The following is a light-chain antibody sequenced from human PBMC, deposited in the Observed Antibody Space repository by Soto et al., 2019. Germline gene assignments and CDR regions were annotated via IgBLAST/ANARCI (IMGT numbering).Light chain of an antibody. V-gene: IGKV3-15*01. CDR1: QDLSSK. CDR3: QRYNNWPLT. J-gene: IGKJ4*01. Sequence: EIVMTQSPATLSVSPGERVTLSCRASQDLSSKLAWYQQKPGQAPRLLIYASSTRATGIPARFSGSRSGTEFTLTINSLQSEDFAVYYCQRYNNWPLTFGGGTKVDI. CDR2: ASS.